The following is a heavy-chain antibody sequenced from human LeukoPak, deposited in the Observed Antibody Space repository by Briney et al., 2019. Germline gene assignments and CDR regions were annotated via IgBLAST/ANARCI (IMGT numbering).Heavy chain of an antibody. V-gene: IGHV4-61*01. CDR2: IYYSGST. CDR3: ARGDDYYDSSGYY. J-gene: IGHJ4*02. CDR1: GGSVSSGSYY. D-gene: IGHD3-22*01. Sequence: SETLSLTCTVSGGSVSSGSYYWRWIRQPPGKGLEWIGYIYYSGSTNYNPSLKSRVTISVDTSKNQFSLKLSSVTAADTAVYYCARGDDYYDSSGYYWGQGTLVTVSS.